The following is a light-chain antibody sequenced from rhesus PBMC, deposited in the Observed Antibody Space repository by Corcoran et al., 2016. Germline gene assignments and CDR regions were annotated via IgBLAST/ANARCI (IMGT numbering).Light chain of an antibody. Sequence: EIVMTQSPATLSLSPGERATFSCRTSQSVSTNLAWYQQKPGQAPRRLIYDASKRATGIPDRFNGRWYGTDFTLTISSLEPEDIGVYYCQQESSWPLTFGGGTKVEIK. CDR2: DAS. CDR3: QQESSWPLT. V-gene: IGKV3-35*01. CDR1: QSVSTN. J-gene: IGKJ4*01.